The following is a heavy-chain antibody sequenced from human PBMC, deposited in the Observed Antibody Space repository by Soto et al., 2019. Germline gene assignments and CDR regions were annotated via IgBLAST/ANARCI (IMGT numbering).Heavy chain of an antibody. CDR1: GYTLTELS. V-gene: IGHV1-24*01. D-gene: IGHD5-18*01. Sequence: ASVKVSCKVSGYTLTELSMHWVRQAPGKGLEWMGGFDPEDGETIYAQKFQGRVTMTEDTSTDTAYMELSSLRSEDTAVYYCATDTAMARWVFDYWAREPWSPSPQ. J-gene: IGHJ4*02. CDR2: FDPEDGET. CDR3: ATDTAMARWVFDY.